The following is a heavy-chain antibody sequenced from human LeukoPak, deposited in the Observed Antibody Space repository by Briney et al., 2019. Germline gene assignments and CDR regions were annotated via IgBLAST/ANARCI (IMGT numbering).Heavy chain of an antibody. J-gene: IGHJ4*02. D-gene: IGHD6-25*01. CDR2: IIPNSGGT. Sequence: ASVKVSCKASGGTFSSYAISWVRQAPGQGLEWMGGIIPNSGGTNYAQKFQGRVTMTRDTSISTAYMELSRLRSDDTAVYYCARERVSGFDYWGQGTLVTVSS. CDR3: ARERVSGFDY. CDR1: GGTFSSYA. V-gene: IGHV1-2*02.